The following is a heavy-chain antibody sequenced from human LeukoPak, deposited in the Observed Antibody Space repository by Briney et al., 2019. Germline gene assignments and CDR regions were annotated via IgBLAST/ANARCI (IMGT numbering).Heavy chain of an antibody. J-gene: IGHJ4*01. D-gene: IGHD3-3*01. V-gene: IGHV4-31*03. Sequence: SETLSLTCTVSGGSISSGGYYWTWIRQPPGKGLEWIGYMSQSGSTYYNPSLKSRVTISVDTSKGQFSLKLTSVTAADTAVYYCARDWSGPYYFDYWGQGTLVTVSS. CDR2: MSQSGST. CDR3: ARDWSGPYYFDY. CDR1: GGSISSGGYY.